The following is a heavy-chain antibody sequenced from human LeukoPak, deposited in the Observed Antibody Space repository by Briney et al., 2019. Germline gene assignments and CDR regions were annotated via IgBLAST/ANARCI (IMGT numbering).Heavy chain of an antibody. V-gene: IGHV4-39*01. J-gene: IGHJ3*02. Sequence: SETLPLTCTVSGGSISSSSYYWGWIRQPPGKGLEWIGSIYYSGSTYYNPSLKSRVTISVDTSKNQFSLKLSSVTAADTAVYYCARHDSSAYYGAFDIWGQGTMVTVSS. CDR3: ARHDSSAYYGAFDI. CDR2: IYYSGST. D-gene: IGHD3-22*01. CDR1: GGSISSSSYY.